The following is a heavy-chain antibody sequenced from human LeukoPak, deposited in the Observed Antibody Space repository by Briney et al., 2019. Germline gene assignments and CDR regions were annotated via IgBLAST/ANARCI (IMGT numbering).Heavy chain of an antibody. J-gene: IGHJ4*02. V-gene: IGHV3-23*01. D-gene: IGHD5-18*01. Sequence: GGSLRLSCAASGFTFSSYSMNWVRQAPGEGLEWVSRISGSGGDTYYAESVKGRFTISRDNSKNTLYLHMNSLRAGDTAVYYRAKDHSHLCHRDWGQGTLVTVSS. CDR3: AKDHSHLCHRD. CDR2: ISGSGGDT. CDR1: GFTFSSYS.